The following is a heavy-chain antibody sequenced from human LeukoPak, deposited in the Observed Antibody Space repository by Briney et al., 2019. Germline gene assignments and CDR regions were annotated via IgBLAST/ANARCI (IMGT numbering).Heavy chain of an antibody. J-gene: IGHJ6*02. D-gene: IGHD6-19*01. V-gene: IGHV1-69*04. CDR2: IIPILGIA. CDR1: GGTFSSYA. CDR3: ARVRDIAVAGTYYYYGMDV. Sequence: PRASVKVSCKASGGTFSSYAISWVRQAPGQGLEWMGRIIPILGIANYAQKFQGRVTITADKSTSTAYMELSSLRSEDTAVYYCARVRDIAVAGTYYYYGMDVWGQGTTVTVSS.